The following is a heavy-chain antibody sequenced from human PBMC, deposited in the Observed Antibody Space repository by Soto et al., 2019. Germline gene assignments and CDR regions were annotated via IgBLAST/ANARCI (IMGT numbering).Heavy chain of an antibody. CDR2: IKHDGSEK. V-gene: IGHV3-7*01. Sequence: GGSLRLSCVASGFSFSPYAMNWVRQAPGKGLEWVAKIKHDGSEKYYVDSVKGRLTISRDNAKNSLYLQMNSLRVEDTAMYYCASASYDSSGYYDAFDVWGQGTMV. D-gene: IGHD3-22*01. CDR1: GFSFSPYA. J-gene: IGHJ3*01. CDR3: ASASYDSSGYYDAFDV.